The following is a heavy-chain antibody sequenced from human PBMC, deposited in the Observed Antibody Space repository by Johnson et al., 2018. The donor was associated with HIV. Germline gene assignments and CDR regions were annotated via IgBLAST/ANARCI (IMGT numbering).Heavy chain of an antibody. CDR2: VYSGGST. CDR3: ARVGASRFDAFHV. V-gene: IGHV3-66*01. Sequence: VQLVESGGGLVQPGGSLRLSCAASGLTVSSNYMSWVRQAPGTGLEWVSIVYSGGSTYYTDSVKGRFTISRDNSKNTLYLQMNSLRADDTAVYYCARVGASRFDAFHVWGQGTMVTVSS. J-gene: IGHJ3*01. CDR1: GLTVSSNY. D-gene: IGHD3-16*01.